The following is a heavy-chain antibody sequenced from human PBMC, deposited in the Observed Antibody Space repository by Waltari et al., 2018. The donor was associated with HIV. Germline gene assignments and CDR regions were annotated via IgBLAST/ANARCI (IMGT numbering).Heavy chain of an antibody. V-gene: IGHV4-39*07. CDR1: GGSISSSSYY. Sequence: QLQLQESGPGLVKPSETLSLTCTVSGGSISSSSYYWGWIRQPPGKGREWIGSIYYSGSTYYNPSLKSRVTISVDTSKNQFSLKLSSVTAADTAVYYCARDRVTTRSGWSSGWFDPWGQGTLVTVSS. CDR3: ARDRVTTRSGWSSGWFDP. CDR2: IYYSGST. J-gene: IGHJ5*02. D-gene: IGHD6-19*01.